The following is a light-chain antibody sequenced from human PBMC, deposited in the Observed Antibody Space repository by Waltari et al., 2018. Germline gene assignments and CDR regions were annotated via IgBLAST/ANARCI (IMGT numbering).Light chain of an antibody. CDR1: QSVSINY. Sequence: ETVLTQSPGTLSLSPGERATLSCRASQSVSINYLAWYQQKPGQAPRLVIYDSSTRATGIPDRFSGSGSGTGFTLTISRLEPEDFAVYFCQQYGTSLLTFGGGTKVEIK. CDR2: DSS. J-gene: IGKJ4*01. V-gene: IGKV3-20*01. CDR3: QQYGTSLLT.